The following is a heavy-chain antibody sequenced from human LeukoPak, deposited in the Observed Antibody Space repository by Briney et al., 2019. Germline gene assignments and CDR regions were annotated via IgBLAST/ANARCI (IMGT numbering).Heavy chain of an antibody. D-gene: IGHD2-15*01. Sequence: GGSLRLSCAASGFTFSSYAMSWVRQAPGKGLEWVSAISNSGGNTYYADSVKGRFTISRDNSKDTLSLQMNSLRAEDTAVYYCVLKVRFDYWGQGTLVTVSS. CDR2: ISNSGGNT. J-gene: IGHJ4*02. CDR1: GFTFSSYA. CDR3: VLKVRFDY. V-gene: IGHV3-23*01.